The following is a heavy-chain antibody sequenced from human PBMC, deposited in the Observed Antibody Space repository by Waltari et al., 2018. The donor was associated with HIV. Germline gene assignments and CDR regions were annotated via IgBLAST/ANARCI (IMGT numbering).Heavy chain of an antibody. V-gene: IGHV1-3*01. CDR3: ARILGFGIADPRAFDI. D-gene: IGHD6-13*01. CDR2: INAGNGNT. J-gene: IGHJ3*02. Sequence: QVQLVQSGAEVKKPGASVKVSCKASGYTFSNYVIHWVRQAPGQRLEWMGWINAGNGNTKYSQQFQGRVTITRDTSASTAYMELSSLRSEDTAVYYCARILGFGIADPRAFDIWGQGTMVTVSS. CDR1: GYTFSNYV.